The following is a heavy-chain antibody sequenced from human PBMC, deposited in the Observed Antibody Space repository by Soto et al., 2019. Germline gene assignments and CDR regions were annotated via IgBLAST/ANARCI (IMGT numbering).Heavy chain of an antibody. CDR1: GDIFRTYA. Sequence: QVQLVQSGAEVKRPGSSVKVSCQASGDIFRTYAISWVRQAPGQGLEWMGGIIPMFTTPNYAQNFQGRVTISADESTSTAYMELSSLKSEDTAVYYCATGGHYGSRTHFQILIYWGQGTQVTVSS. D-gene: IGHD3-10*01. V-gene: IGHV1-69*01. J-gene: IGHJ4*02. CDR2: IIPMFTTP. CDR3: ATGGHYGSRTHFQILIY.